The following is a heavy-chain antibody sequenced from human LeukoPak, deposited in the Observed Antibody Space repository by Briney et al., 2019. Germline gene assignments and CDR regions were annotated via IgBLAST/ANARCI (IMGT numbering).Heavy chain of an antibody. CDR3: ARLLSLGFDY. J-gene: IGHJ4*02. Sequence: PSETLSLTCTVSGGSISSYYWSWIRQPPGKGLEWIGYISYTGSTNYNPSLKSRVTISVDTSKNQFSLKLSSVTAADTAVYYCARLLSLGFDYWGQGTLVTVPS. D-gene: IGHD2/OR15-2a*01. CDR1: GGSISSYY. CDR2: ISYTGST. V-gene: IGHV4-59*01.